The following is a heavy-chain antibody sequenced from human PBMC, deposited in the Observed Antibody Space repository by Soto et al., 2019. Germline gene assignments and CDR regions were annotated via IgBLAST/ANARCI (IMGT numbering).Heavy chain of an antibody. Sequence: EVQLVESGGGLVQPGGSLRLSCAASGFTFSSYSMNWVRQAPGKGLEWVSYISSSSNTIYYADSVKGRFTISRDNAKNSLYXXXNXXRAEDTAVYYCARDYVGAYCSSTSCYSDYYYGMDVWGQGTTVTVSS. CDR1: GFTFSSYS. D-gene: IGHD2-2*01. CDR2: ISSSSNTI. J-gene: IGHJ6*02. V-gene: IGHV3-48*01. CDR3: ARDYVGAYCSSTSCYSDYYYGMDV.